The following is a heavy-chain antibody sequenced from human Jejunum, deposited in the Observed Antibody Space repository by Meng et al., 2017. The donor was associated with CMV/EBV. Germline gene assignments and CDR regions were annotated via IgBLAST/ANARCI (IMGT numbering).Heavy chain of an antibody. Sequence: SCAASGFTCSSYAMHWVRQDPGKGLEGVAVISDDGRKEFYVDYMMGRLTISRDNSKNTLYLQLNSLRVEDTAVYYCARGCSGSSCYPYWGQGTLVTVSS. CDR3: ARGCSGSSCYPY. J-gene: IGHJ4*02. D-gene: IGHD2-15*01. CDR1: GFTCSSYA. CDR2: ISDDGRKE. V-gene: IGHV3-30*04.